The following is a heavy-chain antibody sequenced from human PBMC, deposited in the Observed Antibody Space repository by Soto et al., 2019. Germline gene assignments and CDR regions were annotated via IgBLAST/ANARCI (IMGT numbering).Heavy chain of an antibody. CDR3: ATRPPGERYFGVIDF. Sequence: HPGGSLRLSCVASGITVNNYCMTWVRQAPGRGLEWVANIKRDGSEKNYVDSVKGRFTISRDNTKNSVSLQMNDLRAEDTAFYFCATRPPGERYFGVIDFCGQGT. D-gene: IGHD3-3*01. CDR1: GITVNNYC. J-gene: IGHJ4*02. V-gene: IGHV3-7*02. CDR2: IKRDGSEK.